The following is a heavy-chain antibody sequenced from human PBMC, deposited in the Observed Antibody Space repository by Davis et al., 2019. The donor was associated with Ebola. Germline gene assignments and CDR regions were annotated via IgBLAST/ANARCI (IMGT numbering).Heavy chain of an antibody. J-gene: IGHJ4*02. CDR1: GFTFTTYA. D-gene: IGHD7-27*01. V-gene: IGHV3-64D*08. Sequence: GESLKISCLASGFTFTTYAMHWVRQAPGKGLEYVSAISTNGDSTFYAASVKGRFTISRDNSKNTLYLQMSSLRPADTAVYYCVKDKRMGMDFDYWGQGTLVTVSS. CDR3: VKDKRMGMDFDY. CDR2: ISTNGDST.